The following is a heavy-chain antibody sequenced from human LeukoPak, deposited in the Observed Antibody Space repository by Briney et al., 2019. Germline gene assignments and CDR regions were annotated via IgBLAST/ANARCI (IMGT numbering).Heavy chain of an antibody. Sequence: GGFLRLSCAASGFTFSNYAMSWVRQAPGKGLEWVSVIYSGGSTYYADSVKGRFTISRDNSKNTLYLQMNSLRAEDTAVYYCARTTVTTNYGMDVWGQGTTVTVSS. CDR2: IYSGGST. D-gene: IGHD4-17*01. CDR1: GFTFSNYA. J-gene: IGHJ6*02. V-gene: IGHV3-66*01. CDR3: ARTTVTTNYGMDV.